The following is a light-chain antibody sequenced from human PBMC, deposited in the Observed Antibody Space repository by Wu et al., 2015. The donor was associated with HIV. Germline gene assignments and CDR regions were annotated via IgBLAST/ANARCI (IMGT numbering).Light chain of an antibody. CDR1: QGISTY. CDR2: AAS. Sequence: AIRMTQSPSSLSASTGDRVTITCRASQGISTYLAWFQQKPGKAPKLLIYAASSLQSGVSSRFSGSGSGTDFTLTISCLQSEDFATYYCQQYYSYPSFTFGPGTTVDIK. CDR3: QQYYSYPSFT. V-gene: IGKV1-8*01. J-gene: IGKJ3*01.